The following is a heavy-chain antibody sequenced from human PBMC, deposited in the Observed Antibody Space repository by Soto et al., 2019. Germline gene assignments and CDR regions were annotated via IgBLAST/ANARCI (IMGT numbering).Heavy chain of an antibody. CDR2: FDPEDGET. V-gene: IGHV1-24*01. CDR3: VRDHYYDNSGPLDY. J-gene: IGHJ4*02. D-gene: IGHD3-22*01. CDR1: GYTLTELS. Sequence: ASVKVSCKVSGYTLTELSMHWVRQAPGKGLEWMGGFDPEDGETIYAQKFQGRVTMTEDTSTDTAYMELRSLRSDDTAIYYCVRDHYYDNSGPLDYWGRGTLVNVS.